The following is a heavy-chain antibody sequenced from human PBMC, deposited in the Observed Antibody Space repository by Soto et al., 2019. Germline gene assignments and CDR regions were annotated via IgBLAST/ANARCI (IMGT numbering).Heavy chain of an antibody. D-gene: IGHD3-22*01. J-gene: IGHJ3*02. Sequence: QVPLVQSGAEVKKPGSSVKDSCKASGGTFSSYAISWVRQAPGQGLEWMGGIIPIFGTANYAQKFQGRVTITADESTSTAYIELSILRSEHTAVYYCARVYDSSGYYYPAGAFDIWGQGTMVTVSS. CDR2: IIPIFGTA. CDR3: ARVYDSSGYYYPAGAFDI. CDR1: GGTFSSYA. V-gene: IGHV1-69*01.